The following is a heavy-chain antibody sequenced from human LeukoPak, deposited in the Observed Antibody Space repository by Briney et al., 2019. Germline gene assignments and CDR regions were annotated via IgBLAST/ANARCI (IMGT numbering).Heavy chain of an antibody. D-gene: IGHD2-15*01. J-gene: IGHJ4*02. CDR2: IYTSGST. CDR1: GVSISSHY. V-gene: IGHV4-4*07. CDR3: ARDWRYCSVGSCSYYFDY. Sequence: SETLSLTCSVSGVSISSHYWSWIRQPAGEGLEWIGRIYTSGSTNYNPSLNSRVTKSVDKSKNHLSLNLSSVTAADTAFYYCARDWRYCSVGSCSYYFDYWGQGALVTVSS.